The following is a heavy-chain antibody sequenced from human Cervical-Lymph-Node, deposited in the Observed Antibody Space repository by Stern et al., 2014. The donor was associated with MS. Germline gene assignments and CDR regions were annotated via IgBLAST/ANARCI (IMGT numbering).Heavy chain of an antibody. V-gene: IGHV1-69*18. CDR2: IIPIFGAT. J-gene: IGHJ4*02. CDR3: ARGPAARPDY. D-gene: IGHD6-6*01. Sequence: MQLVQSGAELKRPGSSVTVSCKTSGGTSNSYTISWVRQAPGQGLEWLGKIIPIFGATDYAQKFQHRLTITADESTATVYMELSSLTSDDTAVYYCARGPAARPDYWAQGTLVTVSS. CDR1: GGTSNSYT.